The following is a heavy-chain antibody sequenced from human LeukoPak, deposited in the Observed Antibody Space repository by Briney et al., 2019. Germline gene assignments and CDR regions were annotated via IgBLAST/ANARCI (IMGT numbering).Heavy chain of an antibody. D-gene: IGHD3-22*01. CDR3: AREDSSGYFNWFDP. CDR1: GFTINNFY. J-gene: IGHJ5*02. CDR2: IYYSGST. Sequence: SETLSLTCTVSGFTINNFYFNWIRQPPGKGLEWIGYIYYSGSTNYNPSLKSRVTISVDPSKNQFYLKLSSVTAADTAVYYCAREDSSGYFNWFDPWGQGTLVTVSS. V-gene: IGHV4-59*01.